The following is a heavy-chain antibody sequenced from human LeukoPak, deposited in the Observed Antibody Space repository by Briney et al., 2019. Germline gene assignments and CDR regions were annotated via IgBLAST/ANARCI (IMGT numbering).Heavy chain of an antibody. CDR3: ARSDIVVVVAPVDS. Sequence: GGSLRLSCAASGFTFSSYSMNWVRQAPGKGLEWASSISSSSSYIYYADSVKGRFTISRDNAKNSLYLQMNSLRAEDTAVYYCARSDIVVVVAPVDSWGQGTLVTVSS. CDR2: ISSSSSYI. V-gene: IGHV3-21*01. J-gene: IGHJ4*02. D-gene: IGHD2-15*01. CDR1: GFTFSSYS.